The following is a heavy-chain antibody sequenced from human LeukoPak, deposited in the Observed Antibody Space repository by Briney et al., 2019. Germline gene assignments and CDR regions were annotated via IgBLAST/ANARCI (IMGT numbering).Heavy chain of an antibody. D-gene: IGHD3-22*01. Sequence: SETLSLTCTVSGGSISSSSYYWGWIRQPPGKGLEWIGSIYYSGSTYYNPSLKSRVTMSVDTSKNQFSLKLSSVTAADTAVYYCARDRVYYDSSGYYGETYFDYWGQGTLVTVSS. J-gene: IGHJ4*02. V-gene: IGHV4-39*07. CDR3: ARDRVYYDSSGYYGETYFDY. CDR1: GGSISSSSYY. CDR2: IYYSGST.